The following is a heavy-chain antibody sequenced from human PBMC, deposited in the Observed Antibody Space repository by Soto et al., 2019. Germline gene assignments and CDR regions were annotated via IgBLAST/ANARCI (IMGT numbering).Heavy chain of an antibody. CDR3: AKDRAFCGSTSCYRITGTTGTDY. J-gene: IGHJ4*02. CDR1: GFTFSSYA. CDR2: ISGSGAST. D-gene: IGHD2-2*01. Sequence: EVQLLESGGALVQPGGSLRLSCAASGFTFSSYAMSWVRQAPGKGLEWVSGISGSGASTYYADSVKGRFAISRDNSKSTLYLQMNSLRAEDTAIYYCAKDRAFCGSTSCYRITGTTGTDYWGQGTLVTVSS. V-gene: IGHV3-23*01.